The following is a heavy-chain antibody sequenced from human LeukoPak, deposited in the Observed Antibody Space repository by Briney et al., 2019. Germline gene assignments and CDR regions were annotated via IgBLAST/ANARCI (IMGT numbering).Heavy chain of an antibody. V-gene: IGHV1-2*02. D-gene: IGHD3-22*01. CDR3: ARVFQYYYDRSGSPELVSNFDY. J-gene: IGHJ4*02. CDR1: GYSFTDYQ. CDR2: INPKSGGT. Sequence: ASVKVSCKTSGYSFTDYQMHWVRQAPGQGLEWMGWINPKSGGTNYAQKFAGRVTVTRDTSINTAYMELSRLTFDDTAVYYCARVFQYYYDRSGSPELVSNFDYWGQGTLVTVSS.